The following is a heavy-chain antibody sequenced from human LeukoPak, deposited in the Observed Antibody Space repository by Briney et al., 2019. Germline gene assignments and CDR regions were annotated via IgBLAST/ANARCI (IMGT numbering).Heavy chain of an antibody. CDR1: GYTFTGYY. CDR3: ARGAHGDVVVSGGNWFDP. CDR2: INPNSGDT. Sequence: GASVKVSCKASGYTFTGYYMHWVRQAPGQGLEWMGRINPNSGDTNYAQKFQGRVTMTRDTSISTAYMELSRLRSDDTAVYYCARGAHGDVVVSGGNWFDPWGQGTLVTVSS. V-gene: IGHV1-2*06. D-gene: IGHD2-21*01. J-gene: IGHJ5*02.